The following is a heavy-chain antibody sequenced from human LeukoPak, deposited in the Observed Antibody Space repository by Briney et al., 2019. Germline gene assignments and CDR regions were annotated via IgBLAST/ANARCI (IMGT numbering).Heavy chain of an antibody. Sequence: GGSLRLSCAASGFIFSSYWMSWVRQAPGKGLEWVANIKQDGSEKYYVDSVKGRFTISRDNAKNSLYLQMNSLRAEDMALYYCAKDSSSWYDTPLSHFDYWGQGTLVTVSS. D-gene: IGHD6-13*01. J-gene: IGHJ4*02. V-gene: IGHV3-7*03. CDR3: AKDSSSWYDTPLSHFDY. CDR1: GFIFSSYW. CDR2: IKQDGSEK.